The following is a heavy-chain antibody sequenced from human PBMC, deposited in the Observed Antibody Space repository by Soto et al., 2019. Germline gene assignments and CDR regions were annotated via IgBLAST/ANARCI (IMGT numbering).Heavy chain of an antibody. V-gene: IGHV4-4*07. D-gene: IGHD6-13*01. CDR3: ARGSVAGVDYGMAV. CDR1: GGSIFNYY. Sequence: SETLSLTCTVPGGSIFNYYWSWIRQPAGKGLEWIGRIYSSGGTNYDPSLKSRVTMSIDTSRKRFSLKLSSVTAADTAVYYCARGSVAGVDYGMAVWGQGTTVTVSS. CDR2: IYSSGGT. J-gene: IGHJ6*02.